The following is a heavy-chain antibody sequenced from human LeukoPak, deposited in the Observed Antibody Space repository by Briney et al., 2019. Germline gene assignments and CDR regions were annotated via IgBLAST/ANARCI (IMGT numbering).Heavy chain of an antibody. Sequence: GRSLRLSCAASGFTFSSYAMHWVRQAPGKGLEWVAVISYDGSNKYYADSVKGRFTISRDNSKNTLCLQMNSLRAEDTAVYHCARAYYDSSGYYEAAHYFDYWGQGTLVTVSS. CDR3: ARAYYDSSGYYEAAHYFDY. J-gene: IGHJ4*02. V-gene: IGHV3-30-3*01. CDR2: ISYDGSNK. CDR1: GFTFSSYA. D-gene: IGHD3-22*01.